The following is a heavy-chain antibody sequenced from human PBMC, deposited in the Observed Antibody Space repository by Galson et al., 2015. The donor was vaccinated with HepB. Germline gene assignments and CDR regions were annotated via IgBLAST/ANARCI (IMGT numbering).Heavy chain of an antibody. J-gene: IGHJ5*02. CDR1: GYTFTSYY. CDR2: INPSGGST. D-gene: IGHD3-3*01. CDR3: AREGLEWLLYGSNWFDP. V-gene: IGHV1-46*01. Sequence: SVKVSCKASGYTFTSYYMHWVRQAPGQGLEWMGIINPSGGSTSYAQKFQGRVTMTRDTSTSTVYMELSSLRSEDTAVYYCAREGLEWLLYGSNWFDPWGQGTLVTVSS.